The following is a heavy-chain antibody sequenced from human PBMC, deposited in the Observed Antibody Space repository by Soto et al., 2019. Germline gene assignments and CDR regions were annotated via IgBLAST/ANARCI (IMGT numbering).Heavy chain of an antibody. Sequence: QVQLVESGGGVVQPGRSLRLSCAASGFTFSSYAMHWVRQAPGKGLEWVAVISYDGSNKYYADSVKGRFTISGDNSKNTLYLQMNSLRAEDTAVYYCARDDSAFDYWGQGTLVTVSS. J-gene: IGHJ4*02. D-gene: IGHD4-4*01. CDR2: ISYDGSNK. CDR1: GFTFSSYA. V-gene: IGHV3-30-3*01. CDR3: ARDDSAFDY.